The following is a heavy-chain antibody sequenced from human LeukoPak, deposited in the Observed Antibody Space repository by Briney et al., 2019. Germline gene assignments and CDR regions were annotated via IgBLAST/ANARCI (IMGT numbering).Heavy chain of an antibody. CDR2: ISSSGSSI. Sequence: GGSLRLSCAASACSFSSYSRSWVRQAAGKGLEWVSSISSSGSSIYYPASVKGRFIFSREIAKNSLYLQLNSLRAEDTAVYYCARVGPWVNPDYYYYDMDVWGKGATVTVSS. CDR1: ACSFSSYS. J-gene: IGHJ6*03. CDR3: ARVGPWVNPDYYYYDMDV. D-gene: IGHD1-14*01. V-gene: IGHV3-21*01.